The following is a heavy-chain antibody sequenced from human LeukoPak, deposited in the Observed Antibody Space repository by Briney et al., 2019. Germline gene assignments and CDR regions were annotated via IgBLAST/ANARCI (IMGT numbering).Heavy chain of an antibody. D-gene: IGHD2-15*01. Sequence: SETLSLTCTVSGYSISSGYYWGWIRQPPGKGLEWIGSIYHSGSTYYNPSLKSRVTVSVHTSKNQFSLKLSSVTAADTAVYFCASSSPRSSGALGYWGQGTLVTVSS. CDR3: ASSSPRSSGALGY. V-gene: IGHV4-38-2*02. J-gene: IGHJ4*02. CDR1: GYSISSGYY. CDR2: IYHSGST.